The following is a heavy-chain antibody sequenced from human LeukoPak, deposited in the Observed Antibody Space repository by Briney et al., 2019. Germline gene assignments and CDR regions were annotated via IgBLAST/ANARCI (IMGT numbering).Heavy chain of an antibody. CDR1: GGSISSYY. V-gene: IGHV4-59*08. CDR3: ARRPGADTAMPSWWFDP. CDR2: IYSSGST. Sequence: SETLSLTCTVSGGSISSYYWSWIRQPPGKGLEWIGYIYSSGSTNYNPSLKGRVTISVDTSKNQFSLKLSSVTAADTAVYYCARRPGADTAMPSWWFDPWGQGTLVTVSS. D-gene: IGHD5-18*01. J-gene: IGHJ5*02.